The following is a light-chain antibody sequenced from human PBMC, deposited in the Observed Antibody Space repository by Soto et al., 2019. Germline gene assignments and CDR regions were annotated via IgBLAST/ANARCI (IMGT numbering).Light chain of an antibody. CDR3: QQLNSYPIT. Sequence: DIQLTQSPSFLSASVGSRVTITCRASQGISSYLAWYQQKPGKAPKLLIFASSTLQSGVPSRFSVSASGTEFTLTISSLQAEDVATYYCQQLNSYPITFGPGTRLEMK. CDR1: QGISSY. V-gene: IGKV1-9*01. CDR2: ASS. J-gene: IGKJ5*01.